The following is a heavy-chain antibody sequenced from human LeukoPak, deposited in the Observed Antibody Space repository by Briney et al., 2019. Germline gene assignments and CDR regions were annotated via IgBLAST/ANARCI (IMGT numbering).Heavy chain of an antibody. V-gene: IGHV4-59*01. Sequence: SETLSLTCTVSSGSISSYYWSWIRQPPGKGLEWIGYIYYSGSTNYNPSLKSRVTISVDTSKNQFSLKLSSVTAADTAVYYCARYYWNYYYYYMDVWGKGTTVTVSS. J-gene: IGHJ6*03. CDR3: ARYYWNYYYYYMDV. D-gene: IGHD1-20*01. CDR1: SGSISSYY. CDR2: IYYSGST.